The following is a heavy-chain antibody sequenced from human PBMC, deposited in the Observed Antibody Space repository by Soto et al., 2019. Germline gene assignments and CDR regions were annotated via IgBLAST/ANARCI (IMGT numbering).Heavy chain of an antibody. J-gene: IGHJ6*02. CDR1: GFTFSSYS. V-gene: IGHV3-48*02. CDR3: ASMYEYQLNYYYYGMDV. Sequence: EVQLVESGGGLVQPGGSLRLSCAASGFTFSSYSMNWVRQAPGKGLEWVSYISSSSSTIYYADSVKGRFTNSRDNAKKSLYLQMNSLRDEDTAVYYCASMYEYQLNYYYYGMDVWGQGTTVTVSS. CDR2: ISSSSSTI. D-gene: IGHD2-2*01.